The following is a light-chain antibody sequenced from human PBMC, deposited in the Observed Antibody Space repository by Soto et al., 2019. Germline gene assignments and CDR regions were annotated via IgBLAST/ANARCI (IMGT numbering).Light chain of an antibody. Sequence: QTVVTQEPSLTVSPGGTVTLTCGCSTGAVTSGHYPYWFQQKPGQAPRTLIYDTSNKHSWTPARFSGSLLGGKAALSLSGAQPEDEAEYYCLLSYSGGRSVVFGGGTKVTVL. J-gene: IGLJ2*01. CDR2: DTS. V-gene: IGLV7-46*01. CDR1: TGAVTSGHY. CDR3: LLSYSGGRSVV.